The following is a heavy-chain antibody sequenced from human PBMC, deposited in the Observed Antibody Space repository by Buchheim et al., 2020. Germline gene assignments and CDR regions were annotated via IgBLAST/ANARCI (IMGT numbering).Heavy chain of an antibody. V-gene: IGHV4-31*03. CDR3: ARESPLSELLHIDY. CDR2: IFYSGST. D-gene: IGHD1-26*01. J-gene: IGHJ4*02. Sequence: QVQLQESGPGLVKPSQTLSLTCTVSGGPISSGGYYWSWIRQHPGKGLEWIGYIFYSGSTYYNPSLKSRVTKSVDTPKHQFSLKLSSVTAADTAVYYCARESPLSELLHIDYWGQGTL. CDR1: GGPISSGGYY.